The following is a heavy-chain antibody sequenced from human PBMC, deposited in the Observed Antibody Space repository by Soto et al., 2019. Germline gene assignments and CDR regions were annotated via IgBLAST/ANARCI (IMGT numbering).Heavy chain of an antibody. CDR2: ISAYNGNT. J-gene: IGHJ6*02. CDR1: GYRFTSCG. D-gene: IGHD6-19*01. CDR3: ARAFVASGEDV. Sequence: GASVTVSCTESGYRFTSCGMRCVRQAPGKGLEWMGWISAYNGNTNYAQKLQGRVTMTTDTSTSTAYMELRSLRSVYTAVYYCARAFVASGEDVWGQGTTVTLSS. V-gene: IGHV1-18*01.